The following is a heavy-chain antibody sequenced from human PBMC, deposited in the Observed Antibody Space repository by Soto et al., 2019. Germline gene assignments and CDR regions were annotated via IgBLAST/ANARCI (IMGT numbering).Heavy chain of an antibody. CDR3: ARLVWSYGTWFDP. V-gene: IGHV4-59*08. CDR2: IYYSGST. Sequence: SETLSLTCTVSGGSISSYYWSWIREPPGKGLEWIGYIYYSGSTNYNPSHKSRVTISVDTSKNQFSLKLSSVTAADTAVYYCARLVWSYGTWFDPWGQGTLVTVSS. CDR1: GGSISSYY. J-gene: IGHJ5*02. D-gene: IGHD5-18*01.